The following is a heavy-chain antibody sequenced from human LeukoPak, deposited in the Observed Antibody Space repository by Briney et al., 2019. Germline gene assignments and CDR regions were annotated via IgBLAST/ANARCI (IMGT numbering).Heavy chain of an antibody. CDR2: IHKNAIT. CDR1: GFTVSSNY. J-gene: IGHJ4*02. Sequence: GGSLRLSCAASGFTVSSNYMSWVRQAPGKGLEWVSVIHKNAITSYADTVKGRFTISRDNSKNTLYLQMNSLRAEDTAVYYCAKAYSWAVAGHYYFDYWGQGTLVTVSS. CDR3: AKAYSWAVAGHYYFDY. D-gene: IGHD6-19*01. V-gene: IGHV3-53*01.